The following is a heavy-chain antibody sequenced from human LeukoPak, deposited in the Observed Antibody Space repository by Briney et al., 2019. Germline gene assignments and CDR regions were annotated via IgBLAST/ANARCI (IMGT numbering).Heavy chain of an antibody. J-gene: IGHJ5*02. V-gene: IGHV3-30*04. CDR1: GFTFSKYT. CDR2: ISNDGSNK. D-gene: IGHD3-3*01. CDR3: ARGDFGVVITYSWFDP. Sequence: PGGSLRLSCAASGFTFSKYTIHWVRQAPGKGLEWVAVISNDGSNKYYAGSVKGRFTISRDNSKNTLYLQMDSLRAEDTAVYYCARGDFGVVITYSWFDPWGQGTLVTVSS.